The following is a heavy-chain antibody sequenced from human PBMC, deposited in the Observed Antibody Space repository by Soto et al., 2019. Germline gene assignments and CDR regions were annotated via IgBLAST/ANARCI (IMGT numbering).Heavy chain of an antibody. J-gene: IGHJ4*02. CDR1: GASLRSGSYY. D-gene: IGHD3-10*01. CDR3: SYGSSFDY. V-gene: IGHV4-61*01. CDR2: ISHSGRT. Sequence: LSLTCTVSGASLRSGSYYWSWVRQPPGKGLEWIGYISHSGRTNYDPSLKSRLTMSVDTSQNQFSLQLSSVTAADTAVYYCSYGSSFDYWGQGTLVTVSS.